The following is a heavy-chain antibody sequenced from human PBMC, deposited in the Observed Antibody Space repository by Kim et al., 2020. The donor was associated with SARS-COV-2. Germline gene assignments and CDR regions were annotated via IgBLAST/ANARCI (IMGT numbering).Heavy chain of an antibody. V-gene: IGHV4-39*01. J-gene: IGHJ6*02. CDR1: GGSISSSSYY. CDR2: MYHSGST. CDR3: AKHYGQQLVKYGMDV. Sequence: SETLSLTCTVSGGSISSSSYYWGWIRQSPVKGLEWIGSMYHSGSTYYNPSLKSRLTISVDTSKNQFSLKLSSVTAADTAVYYCAKHYGQQLVKYGMDVWGQGTTVTVSS. D-gene: IGHD6-13*01.